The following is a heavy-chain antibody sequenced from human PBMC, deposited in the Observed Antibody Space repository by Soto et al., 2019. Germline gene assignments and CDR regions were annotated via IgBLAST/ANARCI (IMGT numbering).Heavy chain of an antibody. V-gene: IGHV3-30-3*01. D-gene: IGHD4-17*01. J-gene: IGHJ4*02. CDR3: ASVDYGAYIPHFDY. Sequence: LRLSCAASGFTFSDYALHWVRQAPGKGLEWVTVISSDGSNRYYADSVKGRFTISRDNSKNTLYLQMNSLRAEDTAIYYCASVDYGAYIPHFDYWGQGTLVTVSS. CDR2: ISSDGSNR. CDR1: GFTFSDYA.